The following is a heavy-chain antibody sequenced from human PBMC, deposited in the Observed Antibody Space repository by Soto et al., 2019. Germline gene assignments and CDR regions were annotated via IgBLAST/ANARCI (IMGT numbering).Heavy chain of an antibody. Sequence: GGSLRLSCAASGFTFSSYWMHWVRQAPGKGLVWVSRINSDGSSTSYADSVKGRFTISRDNAKNTLYLQMNSLRAEDTAVYYCARDQRDFWSGENPGPYYYYYYMDVWGKGTTVTVSS. CDR2: INSDGSST. J-gene: IGHJ6*03. CDR1: GFTFSSYW. CDR3: ARDQRDFWSGENPGPYYYYYYMDV. V-gene: IGHV3-74*01. D-gene: IGHD3-3*01.